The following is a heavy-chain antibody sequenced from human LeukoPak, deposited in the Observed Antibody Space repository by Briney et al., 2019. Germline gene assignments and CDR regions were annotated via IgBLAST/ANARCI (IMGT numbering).Heavy chain of an antibody. CDR1: GFTFSSYS. CDR3: VRDDRGYSGYHFDY. Sequence: GGSLRLSCAASGFTFSSYSMHWVRQAPGKGLEWVAFISNDGRNKNYAGSVQGRFTISRDSSKNTLYLQMNSLRAEDTAVYYCVRDDRGYSGYHFDYWGQGTLVTVSS. V-gene: IGHV3-30*04. CDR2: ISNDGRNK. J-gene: IGHJ4*02. D-gene: IGHD5-12*01.